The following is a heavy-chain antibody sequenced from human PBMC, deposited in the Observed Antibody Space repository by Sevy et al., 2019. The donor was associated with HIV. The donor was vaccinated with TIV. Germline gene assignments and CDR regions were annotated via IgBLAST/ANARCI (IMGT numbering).Heavy chain of an antibody. V-gene: IGHV2-5*02. D-gene: IGHD3-10*01. CDR3: AHSEYYYGSGSFYKRGGLFAP. J-gene: IGHJ5*02. Sequence: SGPTLVNPTQTLTLTCTFSGFSLTTNGVGVGWIRQPPGKALEWLALIYLDDDKRYRPSLRKRVTITKDTSKNQMVLTXTDMEPVDTATYYCAHSEYYYGSGSFYKRGGLFAPWGQGTLVTVSS. CDR2: IYLDDDK. CDR1: GFSLTTNGVG.